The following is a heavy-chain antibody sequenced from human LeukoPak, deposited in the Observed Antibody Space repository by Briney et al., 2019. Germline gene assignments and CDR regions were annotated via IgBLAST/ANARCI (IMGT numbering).Heavy chain of an antibody. CDR2: IYYSGST. D-gene: IGHD4-17*01. J-gene: IGHJ5*02. Sequence: SETLSLTCTVSGGSISSGGYYWSWIRQHPGKGLEWIGYIYYSGSTYYNPSLKSRVTISVDTSKNQFSLKLSSVTAADTAVYYCARGLYDDYGDQDGRFDPWGQGTLVTVSS. V-gene: IGHV4-31*03. CDR1: GGSISSGGYY. CDR3: ARGLYDDYGDQDGRFDP.